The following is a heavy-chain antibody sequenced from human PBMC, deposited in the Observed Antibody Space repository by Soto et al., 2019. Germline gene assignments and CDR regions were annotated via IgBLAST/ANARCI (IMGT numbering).Heavy chain of an antibody. V-gene: IGHV3-23*01. CDR3: ANPPTHGMDX. Sequence: SLLLTGAPTGFTFSSYAVSWFRQAPGKGLEWVSAISGSGGXXYYADXXXXXXXXXXDNSKNTLYLQMNSLRAEDTAVYYCANPPTHGMDXXXXGTTVTVSS. CDR1: GFTFSSYA. J-gene: IGHJ6*01. CDR2: ISGSGGXX.